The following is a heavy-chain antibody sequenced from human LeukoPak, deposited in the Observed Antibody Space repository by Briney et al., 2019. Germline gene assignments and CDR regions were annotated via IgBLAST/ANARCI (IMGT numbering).Heavy chain of an antibody. CDR3: ARVPHTELLAFDI. CDR2: IYTSGST. J-gene: IGHJ3*02. CDR1: GGSISSGSYY. V-gene: IGHV4-61*02. D-gene: IGHD1-26*01. Sequence: TSQTLSLTCTVSGGSISSGSYYWSWIRQPAGKGLEWIGRIYTSGSTNYNPSLKSRVTISVDTSKNQFSLKLSSVTAADTAVYYCARVPHTELLAFDIWGQGTMVTVSS.